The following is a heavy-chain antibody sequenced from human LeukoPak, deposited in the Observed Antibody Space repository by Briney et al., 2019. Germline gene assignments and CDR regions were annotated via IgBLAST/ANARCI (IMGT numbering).Heavy chain of an antibody. CDR2: ISYDGSNK. CDR3: AIGRMDV. V-gene: IGHV3-30-3*01. Sequence: GRSLRLSCAASGFTFSSYAMHRVRQAPGKGLEWVAVISYDGSNKYYADSVKGRFTISRDNSKNTLYLQMNSLRAEDTAVYYCAIGRMDVWGQGTTVTVSS. J-gene: IGHJ6*02. CDR1: GFTFSSYA.